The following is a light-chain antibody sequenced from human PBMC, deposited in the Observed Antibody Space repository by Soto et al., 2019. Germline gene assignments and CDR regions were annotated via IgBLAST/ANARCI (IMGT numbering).Light chain of an antibody. CDR2: EGS. Sequence: QSALTQPASVSGSPGQSITISCTGTSSDVGSYNLVSWYQQYPGKAPKLMIYEGSKRPSGVSNRFSGSKSGNTASLTISGLQAEDEADYYCCSYAGVTVLFGGGTSSPS. V-gene: IGLV2-23*01. CDR3: CSYAGVTVL. CDR1: SSDVGSYNL. J-gene: IGLJ3*02.